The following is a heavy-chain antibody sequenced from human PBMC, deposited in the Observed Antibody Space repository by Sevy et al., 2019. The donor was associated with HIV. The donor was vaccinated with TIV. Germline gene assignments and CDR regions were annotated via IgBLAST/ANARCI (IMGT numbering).Heavy chain of an antibody. CDR2: LGSGGVTT. Sequence: LSLTCAASGFTFSTYAMNWVRQAPGKGLEWVSTLGSGGVTTYYADSVRGRFTISRDISKNTLFLQMNSLRADDTAVYYCTRYALTSRTWFDPWGQGTLVTVSS. J-gene: IGHJ5*02. D-gene: IGHD7-27*01. CDR1: GFTFSTYA. CDR3: TRYALTSRTWFDP. V-gene: IGHV3-23*01.